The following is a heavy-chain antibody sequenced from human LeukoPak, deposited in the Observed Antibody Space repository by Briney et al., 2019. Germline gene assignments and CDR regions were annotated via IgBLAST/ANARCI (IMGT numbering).Heavy chain of an antibody. V-gene: IGHV3-21*01. Sequence: PGGSLRLSCAASGFTFSSYSMNWVRQAPGKGLEWVSSISGSSSYIYYADSVKGRFTISRDNAKNSLYLQMNSLRAEDTAVYYCARDLSYDSAFDPWGQGTLITVSS. CDR2: ISGSSSYI. CDR3: ARDLSYDSAFDP. J-gene: IGHJ5*02. CDR1: GFTFSSYS. D-gene: IGHD3-22*01.